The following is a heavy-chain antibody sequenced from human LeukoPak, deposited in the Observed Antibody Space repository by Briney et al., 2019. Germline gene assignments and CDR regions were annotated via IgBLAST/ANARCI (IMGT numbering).Heavy chain of an antibody. CDR1: GGSISSSNW. V-gene: IGHV4-4*02. CDR2: IYHSGTT. CDR3: ARVGGTNFYYYGLDV. D-gene: IGHD3-3*01. J-gene: IGHJ6*02. Sequence: SETLSLTCAVSGGSISSSNWWSWVRQPPGKGLEGIGEIYHSGTTNYNPSLKSRVTISVDTSKNQFSLKLNSVTAADTAVYYCARVGGTNFYYYGLDVWGQGTTVTVSS.